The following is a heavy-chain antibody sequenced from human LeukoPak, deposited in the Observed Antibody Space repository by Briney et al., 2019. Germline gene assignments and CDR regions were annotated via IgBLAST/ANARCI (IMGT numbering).Heavy chain of an antibody. CDR3: AREVFCGADCPSPLDY. D-gene: IGHD2-21*02. CDR1: GFTCSDYI. CDR2: ISSSSSTI. V-gene: IGHV3-48*04. J-gene: IGHJ4*02. Sequence: PGGLLRPSGAGFGFTCSDYIMTWVRQAPGKGLEWVSYISSSSSTIYYADSVRGRFTISRENAKNSLYLQMNNLRAEDTAVYYCAREVFCGADCPSPLDYWGQGTLVTVSS.